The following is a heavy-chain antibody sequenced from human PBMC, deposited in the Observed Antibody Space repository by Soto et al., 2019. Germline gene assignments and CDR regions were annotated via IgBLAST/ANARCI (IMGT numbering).Heavy chain of an antibody. CDR2: LSYSGST. J-gene: IGHJ3*02. CDR1: DDSISSYY. CDR3: ARHLSSNCRECALDI. D-gene: IGHD2-15*01. Sequence: QVQLQESGPGLVKPSETLSLSCSVSDDSISSYYWSWIRRPPGKGLEWLAHLSYSGSTNYNPSFKSRIAVSVDTSKTQVSLQLTSVTAADTAVYYCARHLSSNCRECALDIWGQGTTVTVSS. V-gene: IGHV4-59*08.